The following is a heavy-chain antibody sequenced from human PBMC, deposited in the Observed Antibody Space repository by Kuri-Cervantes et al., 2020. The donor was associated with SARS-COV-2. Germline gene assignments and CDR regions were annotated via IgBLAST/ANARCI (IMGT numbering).Heavy chain of an antibody. D-gene: IGHD6-6*01. CDR1: GVTFSTYS. CDR3: ARGGQVVPPGAYYYHYYYMDV. J-gene: IGHJ6*03. Sequence: GESLKISCAASGVTFSTYSMNWVRQAPGKGLEWVASIKSDGSDKFYVDSVKGRFTISRDNVKNSLYLEIHSLRTEDTAVYYCARGGQVVPPGAYYYHYYYMDVWGKGTTVTVSS. V-gene: IGHV3-7*03. CDR2: IKSDGSDK.